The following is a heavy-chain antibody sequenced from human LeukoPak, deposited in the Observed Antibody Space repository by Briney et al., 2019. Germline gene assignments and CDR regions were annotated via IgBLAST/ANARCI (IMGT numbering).Heavy chain of an antibody. CDR3: ARRGITYSTSYFDS. V-gene: IGHV4-59*08. J-gene: IGHJ4*02. Sequence: SETLSLTCTVSGGSISSYYWSWIRRPPGKGLEWIGYIYYTGSTSYNPALKSRVTISLDTSKSQFSLRLTSVSAADTAIYYCARRGITYSTSYFDSWGQGIVVTVSP. CDR1: GGSISSYY. D-gene: IGHD6-13*01. CDR2: IYYTGST.